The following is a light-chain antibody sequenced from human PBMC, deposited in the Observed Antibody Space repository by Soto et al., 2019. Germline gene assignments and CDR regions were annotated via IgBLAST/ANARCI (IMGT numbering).Light chain of an antibody. CDR3: CSYAGSSTFDV. V-gene: IGLV2-23*03. Sequence: QSVLTQPASVSRSPGQSSTISCTGTSSDVGSYNLVSWYQQHPSKAPKLMIYEGSKRPSGVSNRFSVSKSGNTASLTISGLQAEDEADYYCCSYAGSSTFDVFGTGTKVTVL. J-gene: IGLJ1*01. CDR2: EGS. CDR1: SSDVGSYNL.